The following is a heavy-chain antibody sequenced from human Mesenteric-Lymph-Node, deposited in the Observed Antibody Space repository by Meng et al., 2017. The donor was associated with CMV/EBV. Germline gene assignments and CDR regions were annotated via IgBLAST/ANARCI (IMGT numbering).Heavy chain of an antibody. V-gene: IGHV3-30*19. CDR3: ARDLVPHVVIVVVSAAPLGY. D-gene: IGHD2-2*03. Sequence: GESLKISCAASGFTFNTYGMHWVRQAPGKGLEWVAVISYDGSNKYYADSVKGRFAISRDNSKNTLYLQMNSLRAEDTAVYYCARDLVPHVVIVVVSAAPLGYWGQGTLVTVSS. J-gene: IGHJ4*02. CDR1: GFTFNTYG. CDR2: ISYDGSNK.